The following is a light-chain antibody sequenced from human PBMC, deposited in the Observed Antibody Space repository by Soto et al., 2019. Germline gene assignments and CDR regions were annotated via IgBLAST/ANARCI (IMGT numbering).Light chain of an antibody. Sequence: QSVLAQPASLSSSPGQSITISCTGTTSDIGDYNYVSWYQHLPDKVPKLIISLVSNRPSGVSNRFSGSKSGNTASLTISGLQAEDEGDYYCTSWGIFGPGTKVTVL. V-gene: IGLV2-14*01. J-gene: IGLJ1*01. CDR2: LVS. CDR3: TSWGI. CDR1: TSDIGDYNY.